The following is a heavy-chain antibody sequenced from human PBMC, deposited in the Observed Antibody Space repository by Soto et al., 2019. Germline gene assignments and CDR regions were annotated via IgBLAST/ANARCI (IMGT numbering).Heavy chain of an antibody. CDR2: IYYSGST. V-gene: IGHV4-59*01. CDR3: ARAGDYDILTGYYTLNWFDP. D-gene: IGHD3-9*01. Sequence: QVQLQESGPGLVKPSETLSLTCTVSGGSISSYYWSWIRQPPGKGLEWIGYIYYSGSTNYNPSLKSRVTISVDTAKNQFSLKLSSVTAADTAVYYCARAGDYDILTGYYTLNWFDPWGQGTLVTVSS. CDR1: GGSISSYY. J-gene: IGHJ5*02.